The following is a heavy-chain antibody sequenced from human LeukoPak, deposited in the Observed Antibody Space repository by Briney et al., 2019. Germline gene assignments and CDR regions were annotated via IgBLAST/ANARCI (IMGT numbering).Heavy chain of an antibody. D-gene: IGHD6-19*01. Sequence: SQTLSLTCTVSGGSISSGDYYWSWIRQPPGKGLEWIGYIYYSGSTNYNPSLKSRVTISVDTSKNQFSLKLSSVTAADTAVYYCARVGSSGWYYMDVWGKGTTVTVSS. J-gene: IGHJ6*03. CDR2: IYYSGST. V-gene: IGHV4-61*08. CDR3: ARVGSSGWYYMDV. CDR1: GGSISSGDYY.